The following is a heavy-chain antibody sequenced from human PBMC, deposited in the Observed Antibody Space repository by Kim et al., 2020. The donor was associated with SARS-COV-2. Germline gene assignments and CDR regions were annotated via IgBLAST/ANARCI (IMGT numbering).Heavy chain of an antibody. D-gene: IGHD2-2*01. CDR2: IYYSGST. Sequence: SETLSLTCTVSGGSISSYYWSWIRQPPGKGLEWIGYIYYSGSTNYNPSLKSRVTISVDTSKNQFSLKLSSVTAADTAVYYCARLPDIVVVPAAKTHYYY. J-gene: IGHJ6*01. CDR1: GGSISSYY. V-gene: IGHV4-59*08. CDR3: ARLPDIVVVPAAKTHYYY.